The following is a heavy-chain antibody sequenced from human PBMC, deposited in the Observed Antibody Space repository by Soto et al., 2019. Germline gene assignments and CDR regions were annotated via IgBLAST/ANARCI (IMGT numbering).Heavy chain of an antibody. CDR2: ISAYNGNT. CDR1: GYTFTSYG. D-gene: IGHD4-17*01. J-gene: IGHJ6*02. Sequence: QVQLVQSGAEVKKPGASVKVSCKASGYTFTSYGISWVRQAPGQGLEWMGWISAYNGNTNYAQKLQGRVTMTTDTSTSTAYMELRSLRSDDTAGYYCARLKLLPTVTTVQRYYYYYGMDVWGQGTTVTVSS. V-gene: IGHV1-18*01. CDR3: ARLKLLPTVTTVQRYYYYYGMDV.